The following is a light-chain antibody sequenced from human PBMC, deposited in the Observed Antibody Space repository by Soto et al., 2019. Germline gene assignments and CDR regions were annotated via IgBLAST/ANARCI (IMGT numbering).Light chain of an antibody. CDR1: QSVLYSSNNKNY. Sequence: DSLMTQSPDSLAVSLGERTTINCKSSQSVLYSSNNKNYLAWYQQKPGQPPKLLVYGASTRESGVPDRFSGSGSRTDFTLTISSLQAEDVAVYYCQQYYITPQTFGQGTKVDIK. CDR3: QQYYITPQT. V-gene: IGKV4-1*01. J-gene: IGKJ1*01. CDR2: GAS.